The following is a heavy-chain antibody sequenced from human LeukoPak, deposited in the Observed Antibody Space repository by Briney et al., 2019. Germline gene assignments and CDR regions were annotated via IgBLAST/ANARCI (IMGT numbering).Heavy chain of an antibody. CDR3: ARAPRPTIFGVVIDYYYYGMDV. V-gene: IGHV1-69*01. D-gene: IGHD3-3*01. CDR2: IIPIFGTA. J-gene: IGHJ6*02. Sequence: GSSVKVSCKASGGTFSSYAISWVRQAPGQGLEWMGGIIPIFGTANYAQKFQGGVTITADESTSTAYMELSSLRSEDTAVYYCARAPRPTIFGVVIDYYYYGMDVWGQGTTVTVSS. CDR1: GGTFSSYA.